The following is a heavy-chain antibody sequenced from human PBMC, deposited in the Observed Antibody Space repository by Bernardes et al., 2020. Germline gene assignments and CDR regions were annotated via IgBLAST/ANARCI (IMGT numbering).Heavy chain of an antibody. V-gene: IGHV3-48*01. Sequence: GGTLRLSCAVSGFTFSTCHMNWVRQAPGQGLEWVSYISSRSSSISYADSVKGRFTISRDNAKNSLYLQMSSLRAEDTAVYFCARSPYGSGSYSEFDYWGRGNLVTVSS. CDR3: ARSPYGSGSYSEFDY. CDR1: GFTFSTCH. J-gene: IGHJ4*02. D-gene: IGHD3-10*01. CDR2: ISSRSSSI.